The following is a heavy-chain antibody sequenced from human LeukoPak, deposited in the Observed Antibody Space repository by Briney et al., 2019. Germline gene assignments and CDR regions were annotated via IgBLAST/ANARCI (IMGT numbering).Heavy chain of an antibody. CDR3: ARDMGSGSPGPLDY. CDR1: GFTFNSYG. V-gene: IGHV3-33*08. CDR2: IWYDGSNK. J-gene: IGHJ4*02. D-gene: IGHD1-26*01. Sequence: GGSLRLSCAASGFTFNSYGMHWVRQAPGKGLEWVAVIWYDGSNKYYADSVKSRFTISRDNSKNTLYLQMNSLRAEDTAVYYCARDMGSGSPGPLDYWGQGTLVTVSS.